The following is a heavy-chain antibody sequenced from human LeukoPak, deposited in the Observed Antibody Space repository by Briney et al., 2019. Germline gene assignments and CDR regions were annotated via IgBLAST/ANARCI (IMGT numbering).Heavy chain of an antibody. V-gene: IGHV3-66*01. J-gene: IGHJ4*02. CDR1: GFTVSSNY. CDR3: AIEMATTQYYFDY. D-gene: IGHD5-24*01. Sequence: GGSLRLSCAASGFTVSSNYMSWVRRAPGKGLEWVSVIYSGGSTYYADSVKGRFTISRDNSKNTLYLQMNSLRAEDTAVYYCAIEMATTQYYFDYWGQGTLVTVSS. CDR2: IYSGGST.